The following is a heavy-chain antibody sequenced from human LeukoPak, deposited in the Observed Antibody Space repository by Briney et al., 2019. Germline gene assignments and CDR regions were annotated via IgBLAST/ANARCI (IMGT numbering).Heavy chain of an antibody. CDR1: GGSISSGSYY. CDR2: IYTSGST. CDR3: ARVRIAVAGNYYYYYGMDV. D-gene: IGHD6-19*01. Sequence: PSQTLSLTCTVSGGSISSGSYYWSWIRQPAGKGLEWIGRIYTSGSTNYNPSLKSRVTISVDTSKNQFSLKLSSVTAADTAVYHCARVRIAVAGNYYYYYGMDVWGQGTTVTVSS. V-gene: IGHV4-61*02. J-gene: IGHJ6*02.